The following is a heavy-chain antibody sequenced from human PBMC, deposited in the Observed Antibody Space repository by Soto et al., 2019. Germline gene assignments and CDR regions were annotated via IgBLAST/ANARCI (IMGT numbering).Heavy chain of an antibody. V-gene: IGHV4-59*01. Sequence: QVQLQESGPGLVKPSETLSLTCTVSGGSISSYYWSWIRQPPGKGLEWIGYIYYSGSTNYNPSLKSRGTIAADTSTNQFSLKLSSVTAADTAVYYCARDAGDYGDYTGGNYYYGMDVWGQGTTVTVSS. CDR1: GGSISSYY. CDR2: IYYSGST. CDR3: ARDAGDYGDYTGGNYYYGMDV. D-gene: IGHD4-17*01. J-gene: IGHJ6*02.